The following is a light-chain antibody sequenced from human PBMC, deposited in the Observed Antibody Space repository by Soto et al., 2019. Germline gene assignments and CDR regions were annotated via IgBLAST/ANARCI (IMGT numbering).Light chain of an antibody. CDR2: SAS. Sequence: DTVMTQSPCALVGSLGESPTSNSKSSQSVLYRSNNTNYSACYQQQPGPPPKLLIYSASPREAGLPDLCSGSGAGKEFPLTISSLQYEYFAVYWRQQDKNWPRTFGQGTKVDI. CDR1: QSVLYRSNNTNY. V-gene: IGKV4-1*01. J-gene: IGKJ1*01. CDR3: QQDKNWPRT.